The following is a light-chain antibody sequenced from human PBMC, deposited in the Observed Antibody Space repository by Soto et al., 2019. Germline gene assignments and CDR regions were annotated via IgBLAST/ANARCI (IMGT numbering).Light chain of an antibody. CDR3: QQYGSSPRIT. Sequence: IVLSQSAGTLSLSPGERATLSCRASQSVSSSYLAWYQQKPGQAPRLLIYGASSRATGIPDRFSGSGSGTDFTLTISRLEPEDFTAYYCQQYGSSPRITFGQGTRLEIK. CDR2: GAS. V-gene: IGKV3-20*01. J-gene: IGKJ5*01. CDR1: QSVSSSY.